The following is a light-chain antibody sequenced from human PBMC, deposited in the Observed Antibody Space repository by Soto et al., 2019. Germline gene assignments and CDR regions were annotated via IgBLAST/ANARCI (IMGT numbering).Light chain of an antibody. J-gene: IGLJ2*01. CDR1: SSDVGKYNY. Sequence: QSALTQHASVSGSPGQSITISCTGTSSDVGKYNYVSWYQQHPAKAPKLMIFEVSNRPSGVSNRFSGSKSGNTASLTISGLQAEDEAEYYCSSYTGSSTNTVVFGGGTKLTVL. CDR3: SSYTGSSTNTVV. V-gene: IGLV2-14*01. CDR2: EVS.